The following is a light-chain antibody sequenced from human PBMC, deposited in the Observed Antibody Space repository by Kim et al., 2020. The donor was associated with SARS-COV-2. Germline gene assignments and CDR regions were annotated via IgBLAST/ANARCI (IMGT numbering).Light chain of an antibody. CDR3: PHLNSYPPIS. CDR2: AAS. V-gene: IGKV1-9*01. J-gene: IGKJ5*01. CDR1: QGIGTY. Sequence: IQLTQSPSSLSASVGDSVAITCRASQGIGTYLGWYQQKPGTAPKLLIYAASTVQSGVPSRFSGSGSGTDFTLTISSLQPEDFATYYCPHLNSYPPISFGPGTRLEIK.